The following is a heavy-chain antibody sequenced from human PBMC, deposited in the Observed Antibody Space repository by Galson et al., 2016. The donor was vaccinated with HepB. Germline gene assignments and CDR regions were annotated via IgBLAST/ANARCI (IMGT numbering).Heavy chain of an antibody. Sequence: SLRLSCAVSGFRFSNYAIHWVRQAPGKGLEWVAFISYDSSNKFFGDSVKGRFTISRDTSKNSVFLQMNTLRPEDTAVYYCAREGTSRKTYWYLDLWGRGTRVTVSS. CDR1: GFRFSNYA. J-gene: IGHJ2*01. CDR2: ISYDSSNK. CDR3: AREGTSRKTYWYLDL. V-gene: IGHV3-30*04. D-gene: IGHD2-2*01.